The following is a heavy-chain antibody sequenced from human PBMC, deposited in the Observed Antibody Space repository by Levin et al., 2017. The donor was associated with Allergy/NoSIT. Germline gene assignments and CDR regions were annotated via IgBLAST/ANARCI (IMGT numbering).Heavy chain of an antibody. J-gene: IGHJ4*02. D-gene: IGHD3-22*01. CDR1: GGSFSGYY. CDR3: ARGHFTYYYDSSGYYYFDY. CDR2: INHSGST. V-gene: IGHV4-34*01. Sequence: SETLSLTCAVYGGSFSGYYWSWIRQPPGKGLEWIGEINHSGSTNYNPSLKSRVTISVDTSKNQFSLKLSSVTAADTAVYYCARGHFTYYYDSSGYYYFDYWGQGTLVTVSS.